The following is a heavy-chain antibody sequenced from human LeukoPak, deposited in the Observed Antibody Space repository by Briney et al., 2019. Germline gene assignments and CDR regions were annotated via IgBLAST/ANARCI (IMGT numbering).Heavy chain of an antibody. Sequence: KPSETLSLTCTVSGGSISSSSYYWGWIRQPPGKGLEWIGSIYYSGSTYYNPSLKSRVTISVDTSKNQFSLKLSSVTAADTAVYYCARTDGLWFGEFGFDYWGQGTLVTVSS. V-gene: IGHV4-39*07. CDR2: IYYSGST. D-gene: IGHD3-10*01. CDR3: ARTDGLWFGEFGFDY. CDR1: GGSISSSSYY. J-gene: IGHJ4*02.